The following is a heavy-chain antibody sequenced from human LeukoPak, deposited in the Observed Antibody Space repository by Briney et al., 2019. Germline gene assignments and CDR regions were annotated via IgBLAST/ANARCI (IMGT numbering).Heavy chain of an antibody. CDR2: INHSGST. D-gene: IGHD3-10*01. Sequence: SETLSLTCAVYGGSFSGCYWSWIRQPPGKGLEWIGEINHSGSTNYNPSLKSRVTISVDTSKNQFSLKLSSVTAADTAVYYCARSSSGYYFDYWGQGTLVTVSS. CDR3: ARSSSGYYFDY. J-gene: IGHJ4*02. CDR1: GGSFSGCY. V-gene: IGHV4-34*01.